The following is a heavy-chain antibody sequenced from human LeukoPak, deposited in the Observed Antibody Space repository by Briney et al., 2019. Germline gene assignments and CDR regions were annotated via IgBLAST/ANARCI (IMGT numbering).Heavy chain of an antibody. D-gene: IGHD3-10*01. V-gene: IGHV4-39*07. J-gene: IGHJ4*02. CDR3: ARYSMVRGVPTFDY. CDR2: INHSGST. CDR1: GDSISGSSFY. Sequence: PSETLSLTCSVSGDSISGSSFYWSWIRQPPGKGLEWIGEINHSGSTNYNPTLKSRVTISVDTSKNQFSLKLSSVTAADTAVYYCARYSMVRGVPTFDYWGQGTLVTVSS.